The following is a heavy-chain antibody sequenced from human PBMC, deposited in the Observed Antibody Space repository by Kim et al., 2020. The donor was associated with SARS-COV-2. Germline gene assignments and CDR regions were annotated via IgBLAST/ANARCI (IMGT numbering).Heavy chain of an antibody. CDR3: AHTTVYGMDV. D-gene: IGHD4-17*01. CDR2: K. Sequence: KRYSPSLKSRLTITKDTSKNQVVLTMTNMDPVDTATYYCAHTTVYGMDVWGQGTTVTVSS. J-gene: IGHJ6*02. V-gene: IGHV2-5*01.